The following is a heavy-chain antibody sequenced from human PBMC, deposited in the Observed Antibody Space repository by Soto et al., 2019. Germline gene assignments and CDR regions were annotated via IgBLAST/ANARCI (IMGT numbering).Heavy chain of an antibody. D-gene: IGHD2-21*02. CDR3: ARVRCGDCPHGMDV. J-gene: IGHJ6*02. V-gene: IGHV4-31*03. Sequence: QVQLQESGPGLVKPSQTLSLTCTVSGGSISRGGYYWSWIRQHPGKGLEWIGYIYYSGSTYYNPSRKRRVTISVDKSKNQFPLTPSSVSAADTAVYYCARVRCGDCPHGMDVWGQGTTVTVSS. CDR2: IYYSGST. CDR1: GGSISRGGYY.